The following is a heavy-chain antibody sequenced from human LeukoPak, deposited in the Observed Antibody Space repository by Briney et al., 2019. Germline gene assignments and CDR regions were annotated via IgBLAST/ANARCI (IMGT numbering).Heavy chain of an antibody. CDR2: INPSGGST. D-gene: IGHD4-17*01. V-gene: IGHV1-46*01. CDR3: AISTVTKTGDFDY. J-gene: IGHJ4*02. Sequence: ASVKVSCKASGYTFTSYYMHWVRQAPGQGLERMGIINPSGGSTSYAQKFQGRVTMTRDTSTSTVYMELSSLRSEDTAVYYCAISTVTKTGDFDYWGQGTLVTVSS. CDR1: GYTFTSYY.